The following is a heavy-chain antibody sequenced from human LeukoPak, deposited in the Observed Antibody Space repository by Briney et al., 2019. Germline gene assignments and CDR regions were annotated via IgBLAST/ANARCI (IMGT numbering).Heavy chain of an antibody. CDR3: ARLYGSNTAEYFQH. CDR2: IYPRDSDT. CDR1: GYSFPAYW. J-gene: IGHJ1*01. V-gene: IGHV5-51*01. D-gene: IGHD4-23*01. Sequence: GESLKISCKGSGYSFPAYWIGWVRQMPGKGLEWMGIIYPRDSDTQYSPSLQGQVTISADKSISTAYLQWSSLKASDTAMYYCARLYGSNTAEYFQHWGQGTLVTVSS.